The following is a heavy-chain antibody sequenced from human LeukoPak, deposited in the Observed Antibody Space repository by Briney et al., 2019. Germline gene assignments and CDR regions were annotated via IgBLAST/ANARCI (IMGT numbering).Heavy chain of an antibody. D-gene: IGHD4-23*01. Sequence: ASVKVSCKASGYTFTSYGISWVRQAPGQGLEWMGWISAYNGNTNYAQKFQGRVTMTRDTSISTAHMELSRLRSDATAVYYCARGNGGVNYDYWGQGTLVTVSS. V-gene: IGHV1-18*01. CDR3: ARGNGGVNYDY. J-gene: IGHJ4*02. CDR2: ISAYNGNT. CDR1: GYTFTSYG.